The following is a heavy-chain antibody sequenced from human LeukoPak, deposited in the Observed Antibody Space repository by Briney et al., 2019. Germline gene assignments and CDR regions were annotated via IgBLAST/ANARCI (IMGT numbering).Heavy chain of an antibody. Sequence: SVKVSCKASGGNFRTYAMTWVRQAPGQGLEWMGGIIPLFGATNYAQKFQGRVAIIADDSTTTAHMELSDLTSEDTAMYYCAFSEIGTPFWTSSSCLNSWGQGTLVSVS. J-gene: IGHJ4*02. CDR1: GGNFRTYA. D-gene: IGHD3/OR15-3a*01. CDR2: IIPLFGAT. CDR3: AFSEIGTPFWTSSSCLNS. V-gene: IGHV1-69*13.